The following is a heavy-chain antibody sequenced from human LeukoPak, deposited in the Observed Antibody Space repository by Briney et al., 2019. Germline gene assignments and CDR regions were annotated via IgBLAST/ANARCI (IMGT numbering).Heavy chain of an antibody. D-gene: IGHD1-26*01. J-gene: IGHJ3*02. CDR2: ISSSSSYI. V-gene: IGHV3-21*01. CDR3: ARDRAQSSGSYYLLDAFDI. CDR1: GFTFSSYS. Sequence: PGGSLRLSCAASGFTFSSYSMNWVRQAPGKGLEWVSSISSSSSYIYYADSVKGRFTISRDNANNSLYLQMNSLRAEDTAVYYCARDRAQSSGSYYLLDAFDIWGQGTMVTVSS.